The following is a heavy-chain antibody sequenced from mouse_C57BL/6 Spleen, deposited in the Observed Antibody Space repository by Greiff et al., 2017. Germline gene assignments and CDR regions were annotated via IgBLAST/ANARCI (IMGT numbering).Heavy chain of an antibody. Sequence: EVQLQQSGAELVRPGASVKLSCTASGFNIKDDYMHWVKQRPEQGLEWIGWIDPENGDTEYASKFQGKATITADPSSNTAYLQLSSLTSEDTAVYYCTDYDYDAFAYWGQGTLVTVSA. CDR3: TDYDYDAFAY. V-gene: IGHV14-4*01. D-gene: IGHD2-4*01. CDR1: GFNIKDDY. J-gene: IGHJ3*01. CDR2: IDPENGDT.